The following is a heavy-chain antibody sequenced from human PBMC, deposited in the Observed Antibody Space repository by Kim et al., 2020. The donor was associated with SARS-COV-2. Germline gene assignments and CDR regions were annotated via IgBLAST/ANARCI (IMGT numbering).Heavy chain of an antibody. D-gene: IGHD3-22*01. J-gene: IGHJ4*02. CDR3: ARHSPKGYYYDSSDPSPFDY. CDR2: IYYSGST. Sequence: SETLSLTCTVSGGSISSSSYYWGWIRQPPGKGLEWIGSIYYSGSTYYNPSLKSRVTISVDTSKNQFSLKLSSVTAADTAVYYCARHSPKGYYYDSSDPSPFDYWGQGTLVTVSS. V-gene: IGHV4-39*01. CDR1: GGSISSSSYY.